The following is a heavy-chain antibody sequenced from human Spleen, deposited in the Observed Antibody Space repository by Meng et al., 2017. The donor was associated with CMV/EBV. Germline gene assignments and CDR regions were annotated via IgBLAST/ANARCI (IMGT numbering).Heavy chain of an antibody. V-gene: IGHV6-1*01. Sequence: WNSIRQSPSSGLEWLGRTYYRSKWYNDYAVSVKSRITINPDTSKNQFSLQLNSVTPEDTAVYYCARGITYYDFWSGYSDALNWFDPWGQGTLVTVSS. CDR2: TYYRSKWYN. J-gene: IGHJ5*02. CDR3: ARGITYYDFWSGYSDALNWFDP. D-gene: IGHD3-3*01.